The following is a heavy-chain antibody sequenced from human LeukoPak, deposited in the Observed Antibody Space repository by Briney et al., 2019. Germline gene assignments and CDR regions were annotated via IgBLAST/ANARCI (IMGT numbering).Heavy chain of an antibody. J-gene: IGHJ4*02. CDR1: GFTFSSYG. CDR3: ANPTTIAADY. CDR2: IRYDGSNK. Sequence: GGSLRLSCAASGFTFSSYGMHWVRQAPGKGLEWVAFIRYDGSNKYYADSVKGRFTISRDNSTNTLYLHINTLRAADTALYYSANPTTIAADYWGQGTLVSVSS. V-gene: IGHV3-30*02. D-gene: IGHD3-9*01.